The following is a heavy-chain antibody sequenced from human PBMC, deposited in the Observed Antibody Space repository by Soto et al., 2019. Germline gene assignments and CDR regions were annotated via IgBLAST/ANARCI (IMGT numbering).Heavy chain of an antibody. CDR3: AKGRIRLVPVSPFDP. J-gene: IGHJ5*02. CDR2: ISWNSGSI. CDR1: GFTFDDYA. D-gene: IGHD6-6*01. Sequence: EVQLVESGGGLVQPGRSLRLSCAASGFTFDDYAIHWVRQAPGKGLEWVSGISWNSGSIGYADSVKGRFTISRDNAKNSLYLQMISLRAEDTALYYCAKGRIRLVPVSPFDPWGQGTLVTVSS. V-gene: IGHV3-9*01.